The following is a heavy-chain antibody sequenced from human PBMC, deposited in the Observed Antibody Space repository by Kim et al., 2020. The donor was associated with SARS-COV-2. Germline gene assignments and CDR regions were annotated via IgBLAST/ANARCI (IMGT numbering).Heavy chain of an antibody. V-gene: IGHV3-48*03. CDR3: ARGAFYWNFDL. Sequence: SYADTVKGRCTITRGNTKNTMYLQMKSLRAEDTAVYYCARGAFYWNFDLWGRGTLVTVSS. J-gene: IGHJ2*01.